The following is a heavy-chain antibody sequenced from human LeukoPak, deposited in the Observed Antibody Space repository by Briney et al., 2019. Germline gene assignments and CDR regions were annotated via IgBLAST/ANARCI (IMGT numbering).Heavy chain of an antibody. Sequence: SETLSLTCAVYGGSFSGYYWSWIRQPAGKGLEWIGRIYTSGSTNYNPSLKSRVTMSVDTSKNQFSLKLSSVTAADTAVYYCARDSLYYYDSSGYCSFDYWGQGRLVTVSA. V-gene: IGHV4-59*10. CDR1: GGSFSGYY. CDR3: ARDSLYYYDSSGYCSFDY. J-gene: IGHJ4*02. CDR2: IYTSGST. D-gene: IGHD3-22*01.